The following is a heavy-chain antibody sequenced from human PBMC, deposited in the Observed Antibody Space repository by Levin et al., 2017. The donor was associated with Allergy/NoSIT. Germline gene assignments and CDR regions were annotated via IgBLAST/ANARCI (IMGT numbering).Heavy chain of an antibody. J-gene: IGHJ4*02. CDR3: AHRGESSIVGADYGY. CDR1: GFSLSTSGVG. D-gene: IGHD1-26*01. Sequence: SGPTLVKHTQTLTLTCTFSGFSLSTSGVGVGWIRQPPGKALEWLAIIYWDDDKRYSPSLKSRLTITKDTSKNQVVLTMTNMDPVDTATYYCAHRGESSIVGADYGYWGQGTLVTVSS. CDR2: IYWDDDK. V-gene: IGHV2-5*02.